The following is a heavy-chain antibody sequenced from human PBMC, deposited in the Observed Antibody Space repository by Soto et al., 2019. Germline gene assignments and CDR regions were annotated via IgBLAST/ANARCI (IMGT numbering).Heavy chain of an antibody. D-gene: IGHD3-22*01. CDR2: ISGSGGST. V-gene: IGHV3-23*01. CDR3: AKARAIVVVITVVDY. Sequence: EVQLLESGGGLVQPGGSLRLSCAASGFTFSSYAMSWVRQAPGKGLEWVSAISGSGGSTYYADSVKGRFTISRDNSKNTLYLQMNSLRAEETAVYYCAKARAIVVVITVVDYWGQGTLVTVSS. J-gene: IGHJ4*02. CDR1: GFTFSSYA.